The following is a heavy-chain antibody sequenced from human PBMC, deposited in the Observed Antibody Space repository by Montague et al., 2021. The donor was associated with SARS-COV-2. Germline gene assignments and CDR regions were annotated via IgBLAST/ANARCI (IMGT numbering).Heavy chain of an antibody. CDR3: AAGWQFDY. CDR2: NYYGGRS. Sequence: ETLSLTSTVSGGSISSYYWTWIRQPPGKGLEWIGTNYYGGRSNYNPSLKSRVTISIDTSKNQFSLTLNSVTAADTALYYCAAGWQFDYWGQGTLVTVSS. V-gene: IGHV4-59*08. CDR1: GGSISSYY. D-gene: IGHD6-19*01. J-gene: IGHJ4*02.